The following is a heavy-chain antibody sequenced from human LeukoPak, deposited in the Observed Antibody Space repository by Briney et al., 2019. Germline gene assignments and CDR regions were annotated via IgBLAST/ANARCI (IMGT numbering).Heavy chain of an antibody. Sequence: GSLRLSCAASGFTFSSYSMNWVRQAPGKGLEWIGEINHSGSTNYNPSLKSRVTISVDTSKNQFSLKLSSVTAADTAVYYCARGRSSSCDYWGQGTLVTVSS. CDR3: ARGRSSSCDY. V-gene: IGHV4-34*01. CDR1: GFTFSSYS. D-gene: IGHD6-13*01. CDR2: INHSGST. J-gene: IGHJ4*02.